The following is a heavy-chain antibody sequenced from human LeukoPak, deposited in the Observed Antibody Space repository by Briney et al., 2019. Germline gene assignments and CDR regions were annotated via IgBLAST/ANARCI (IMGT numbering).Heavy chain of an antibody. CDR1: GATFSSYA. Sequence: SVKVSCKASGATFSSYAISWVRQAPGQGLEWMGGFIPIFGTANYAQKFQGRVTITADKSTSTAYMELSSLRSEDTAVYYCARVVLLWFGESTYYYYGMDVWGKGTTVTVSS. CDR3: ARVVLLWFGESTYYYYGMDV. V-gene: IGHV1-69*06. CDR2: FIPIFGTA. J-gene: IGHJ6*04. D-gene: IGHD3-10*01.